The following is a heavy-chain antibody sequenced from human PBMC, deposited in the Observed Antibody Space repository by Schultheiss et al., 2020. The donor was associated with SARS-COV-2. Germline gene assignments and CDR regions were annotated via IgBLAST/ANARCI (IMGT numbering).Heavy chain of an antibody. CDR3: ARELKVPAAPGYYYYYMDV. J-gene: IGHJ6*03. D-gene: IGHD2-2*01. CDR1: GGSISSYY. Sequence: SETLSLTCTVSGGSISSYYWSWIRQPAGKGLEWIGRIYTSGSTNYNPSLKSRVTISVDKSKNQFSLKLSSVTAADTAVYYCARELKVPAAPGYYYYYMDVWGKGTTVTVSS. CDR2: IYTSGST. V-gene: IGHV4-4*07.